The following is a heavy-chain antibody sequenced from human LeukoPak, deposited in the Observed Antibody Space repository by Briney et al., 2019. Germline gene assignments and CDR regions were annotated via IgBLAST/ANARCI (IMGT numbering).Heavy chain of an antibody. CDR1: GGSISSYY. V-gene: IGHV4-59*06. J-gene: IGHJ4*02. CDR2: MYYSGST. CDR3: ARDGPTYYYGLGSYYN. Sequence: SETLSLTCTVSGGSISSYYWSWIRQHPGKGLEWIGYMYYSGSTYYNPSLKSRVTISVDTSKNQFSLRLSSVTAADTAVYYCARDGPTYYYGLGSYYNWGQGTLVTVSS. D-gene: IGHD3-10*01.